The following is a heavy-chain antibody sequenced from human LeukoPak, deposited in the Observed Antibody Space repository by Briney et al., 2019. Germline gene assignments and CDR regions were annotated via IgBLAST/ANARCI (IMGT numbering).Heavy chain of an antibody. CDR2: ISDFGVYT. V-gene: IGHV3-23*01. Sequence: GGSLRLSCAPSGFTFGTYAMSWVRQAPGKGLEWVADISDFGVYTNYLGSVKGRFTISRDNSKNMLYLQMNSLRAEDTALYYCARKGSGALDTSGQGTVVTVSS. J-gene: IGHJ3*02. CDR3: ARKGSGALDT. CDR1: GFTFGTYA. D-gene: IGHD1-26*01.